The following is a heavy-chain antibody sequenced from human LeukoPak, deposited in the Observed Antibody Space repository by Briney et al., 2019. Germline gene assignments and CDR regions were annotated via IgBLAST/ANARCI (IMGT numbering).Heavy chain of an antibody. J-gene: IGHJ3*02. V-gene: IGHV4-59*01. CDR1: GGSIRNYY. CDR3: ARGYGGPGGFDI. Sequence: PSETLSLTCTVFGGSIRNYYWSWIRQSPGKELEWVGFIYYSGSTNYNPSLKSPVTISLDTSKNQFSLKLNPVTAADTAVYYCARGYGGPGGFDIWGQGTMVTVSS. D-gene: IGHD4-23*01. CDR2: IYYSGST.